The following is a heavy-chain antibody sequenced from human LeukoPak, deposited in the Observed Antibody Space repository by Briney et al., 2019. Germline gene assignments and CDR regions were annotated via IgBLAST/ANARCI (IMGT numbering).Heavy chain of an antibody. Sequence: GGSLRLSCAASGFTFSNYAMTWVRQAPGKGLEWVSAISGSGGSTYYADSVKGRFTISRDNSRNTLYLQMNSLRAEDTAVYYCAKRQYREFDYWGQGTLVTVSS. J-gene: IGHJ4*02. V-gene: IGHV3-23*01. CDR2: ISGSGGST. CDR1: GFTFSNYA. D-gene: IGHD5-18*01. CDR3: AKRQYREFDY.